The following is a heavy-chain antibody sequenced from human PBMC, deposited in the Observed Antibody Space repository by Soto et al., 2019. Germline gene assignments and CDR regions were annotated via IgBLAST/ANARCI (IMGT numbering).Heavy chain of an antibody. J-gene: IGHJ4*02. V-gene: IGHV1-18*01. CDR1: GYTFTSYG. CDR3: ARDRAHDEYNWNDFDY. CDR2: ISAYNGNT. D-gene: IGHD1-1*01. Sequence: ASVKVSCKASGYTFTSYGISWVRQAPGQGLEWMGWISAYNGNTNYAQKLQGIVTMTTDTSTSTAYMELRSLRSDDTAVYYCARDRAHDEYNWNDFDYWGQGTLVTVSS.